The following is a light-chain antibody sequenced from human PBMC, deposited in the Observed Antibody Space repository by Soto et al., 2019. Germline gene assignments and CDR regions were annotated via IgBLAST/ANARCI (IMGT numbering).Light chain of an antibody. V-gene: IGLV2-14*01. J-gene: IGLJ7*01. Sequence: QSALTQPASVSGSPGQSITISCTGTSSDVGGYNYVSWYQQHPGKAPKLIIYEVSNRPSGVSNRFSGSKSGNTASLTISGLQAEDEADYYCSSYTSSNTPSFGGGTQLTVL. CDR2: EVS. CDR1: SSDVGGYNY. CDR3: SSYTSSNTPS.